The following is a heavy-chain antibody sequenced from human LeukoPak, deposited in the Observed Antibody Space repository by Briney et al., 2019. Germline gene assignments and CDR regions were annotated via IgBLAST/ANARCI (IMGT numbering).Heavy chain of an antibody. J-gene: IGHJ3*02. D-gene: IGHD3-22*01. CDR1: GFTFNTYS. V-gene: IGHV3-48*02. CDR2: ITSSSRIT. CDR3: ARSSGYYLVSDAFDI. Sequence: GGSLRLSCAGSGFTFNTYSMNWVRQAPGKGLEWISYITSSSRITYYADSVKGRFTISRDYAKNSLYLQMDSLRDEDTALYYCARSSGYYLVSDAFDIWGQGTMVTVSS.